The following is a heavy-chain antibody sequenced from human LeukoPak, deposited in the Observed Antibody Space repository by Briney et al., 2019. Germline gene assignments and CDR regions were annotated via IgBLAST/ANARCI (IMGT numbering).Heavy chain of an antibody. CDR2: INHSGSA. CDR1: GGSFSGYY. Sequence: SETLSLTCAVYGGSFSGYYWSWIRQPPGKGLEWIGEINHSGSANYNPSLKSRVTISVDTSKNQFSLKLSSVTVADTAVYYCASRIVPSSDFDYWGQGTLVTVSS. V-gene: IGHV4-34*01. D-gene: IGHD5-12*01. J-gene: IGHJ4*02. CDR3: ASRIVPSSDFDY.